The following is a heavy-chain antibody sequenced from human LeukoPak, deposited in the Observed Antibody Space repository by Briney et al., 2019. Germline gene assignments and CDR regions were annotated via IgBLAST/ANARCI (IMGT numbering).Heavy chain of an antibody. Sequence: PSETLSLTCTISGDSISTYYWSWIRQPPGKGLEWLAYIDYRGSTTYNPSLRSRVTISVDTSGNQFSLKLYSVNAADTAVYYCARSRSGYSYDHAAFEIWGQGTMVTVSS. CDR2: IDYRGST. CDR3: ARSRSGYSYDHAAFEI. J-gene: IGHJ3*02. D-gene: IGHD5-18*01. V-gene: IGHV4-59*01. CDR1: GDSISTYY.